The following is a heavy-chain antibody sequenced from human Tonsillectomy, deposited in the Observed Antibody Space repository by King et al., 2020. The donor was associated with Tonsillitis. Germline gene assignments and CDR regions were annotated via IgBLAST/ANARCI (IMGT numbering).Heavy chain of an antibody. CDR2: IKQDGNEK. J-gene: IGHJ2*01. Sequence: VQLVESGGGLVQPGGSLRLSCAASGFTFSRYWMSWVRQAPGKGLEWVANIKQDGNEKYYVNSVKGRFTISRDNAKNSLYLQLNSLRTEDTAVYYCARDLGRDGYNLDYWYFDLWGRGTLVTVSS. D-gene: IGHD5-24*01. CDR1: GFTFSRYW. CDR3: ARDLGRDGYNLDYWYFDL. V-gene: IGHV3-7*01.